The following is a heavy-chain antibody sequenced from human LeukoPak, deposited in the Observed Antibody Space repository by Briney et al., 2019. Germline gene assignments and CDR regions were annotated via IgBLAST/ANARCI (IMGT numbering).Heavy chain of an antibody. J-gene: IGHJ4*02. CDR1: GFTFDDYA. CDR2: ISGDGGST. Sequence: GGSLRLSCAASGFTFDDYAMHWVSQAPGKGLEWVSLISGDGGSTYYADSVKGRFTISRDNSKNSLYLQMNSLRTEDTALYYCAKDMGTYYHDSSGYYGNGGFDYWGQGTLVTVSS. V-gene: IGHV3-43*02. CDR3: AKDMGTYYHDSSGYYGNGGFDY. D-gene: IGHD3-22*01.